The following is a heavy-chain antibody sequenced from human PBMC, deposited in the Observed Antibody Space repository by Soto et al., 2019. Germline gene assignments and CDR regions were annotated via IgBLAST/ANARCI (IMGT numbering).Heavy chain of an antibody. CDR1: GCTFTSYA. J-gene: IGHJ5*02. Sequence: QVQLVQSGAEVKKPGASVKVSCKASGCTFTSYAMHWVRQAPGQRLEWMGWINAGNGNTKYSQKFQGRVTITRDTSASTAYMELSSLRSEDTAVYYCASSSASGWFRGDNWFDPWGQGTLVTVSS. CDR2: INAGNGNT. V-gene: IGHV1-3*01. CDR3: ASSSASGWFRGDNWFDP. D-gene: IGHD6-19*01.